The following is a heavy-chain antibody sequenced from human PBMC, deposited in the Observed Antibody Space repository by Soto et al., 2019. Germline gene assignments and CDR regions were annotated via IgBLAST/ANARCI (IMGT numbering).Heavy chain of an antibody. CDR3: ARDKSNDSSGYYYLSPEAFDI. D-gene: IGHD3-22*01. V-gene: IGHV1-46*03. Sequence: ASVKVSCKASGYTFTSYYIHWVRQAPGQGLEWMGVINPSGGSTSYAQNFQGRVTMTRDTSTSTVYMELSSLRSEDTAVYYCARDKSNDSSGYYYLSPEAFDIWGQGTMVTVSS. J-gene: IGHJ3*02. CDR2: INPSGGST. CDR1: GYTFTSYY.